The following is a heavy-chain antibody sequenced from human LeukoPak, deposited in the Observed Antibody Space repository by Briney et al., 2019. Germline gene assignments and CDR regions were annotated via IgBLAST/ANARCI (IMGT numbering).Heavy chain of an antibody. Sequence: GGSLRLSCVAPGFTVTNNYMSSVCRAAGNGLEWVSLIYSGGGTYYADSVKGRFNDSRDNSKNTPYLQMNSLIFKDTAVYNCARNSGELGAWGQGTLVTVSS. V-gene: IGHV3-53*01. CDR2: IYSGGGT. CDR1: GFTVTNNY. J-gene: IGHJ5*02. CDR3: ARNSGELGA. D-gene: IGHD2-21*01.